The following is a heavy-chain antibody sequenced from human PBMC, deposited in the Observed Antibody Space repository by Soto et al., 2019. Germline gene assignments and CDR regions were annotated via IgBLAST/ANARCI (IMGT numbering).Heavy chain of an antibody. Sequence: QVQLVQSGAEVKKPGASAKVSCKASGYTFTSYGISCVRQAPGQGLEWMGWISAYNGNTNYAQKLQGRVTMTTDTSTSTAYMELRSLRSDDTAVYYCASSLLVGYGLEGESDWGQGTLVTVSS. V-gene: IGHV1-18*01. CDR2: ISAYNGNT. CDR1: GYTFTSYG. J-gene: IGHJ4*02. D-gene: IGHD5-18*01. CDR3: ASSLLVGYGLEGESD.